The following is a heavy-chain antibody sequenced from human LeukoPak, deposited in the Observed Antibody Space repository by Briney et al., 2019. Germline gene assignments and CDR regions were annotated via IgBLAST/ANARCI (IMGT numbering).Heavy chain of an antibody. D-gene: IGHD3-10*01. CDR1: GFTFSSYG. V-gene: IGHV3-30*02. Sequence: HPGGSLRLSCAASGFTFSSYGMHWVRQAPGKGLEWVAFIRYDGSNKYYADSVKGRFTISRDNAKNTLYLQMNGLRAEDTAVYYCTRAYDSGTYSSFDYWGQGTLVTVTS. CDR2: IRYDGSNK. J-gene: IGHJ4*02. CDR3: TRAYDSGTYSSFDY.